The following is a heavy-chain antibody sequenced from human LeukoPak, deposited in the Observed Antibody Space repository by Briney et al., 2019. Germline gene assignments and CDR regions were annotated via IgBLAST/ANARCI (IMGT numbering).Heavy chain of an antibody. CDR2: IWYDGSNK. CDR1: GFTFSSYG. D-gene: IGHD6-13*01. CDR3: ARDIGAAGTRTLSDY. Sequence: GGSLRLSCAASGFTFSSYGMHWVRQAPGKGLEWVAVIWYDGSNKYYADSVKGRLTISRDNSKNTLYLQMNSLRAEDTAVYYCARDIGAAGTRTLSDYWGQGTLVTVSS. J-gene: IGHJ4*02. V-gene: IGHV3-33*01.